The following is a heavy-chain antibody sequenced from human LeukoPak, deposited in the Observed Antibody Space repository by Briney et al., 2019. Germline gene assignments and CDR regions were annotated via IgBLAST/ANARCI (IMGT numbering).Heavy chain of an antibody. V-gene: IGHV3-73*01. CDR3: TGGTTVTTLDY. J-gene: IGHJ4*02. D-gene: IGHD4-17*01. CDR1: GFTFTASA. Sequence: PGGSLRLSCAASGFTFTASAMHWVRPASGKGREWVDRTRSKADNPATEFGASVKGRFTISRDDSKNTAYLQMNSLKTEDTAVYYCTGGTTVTTLDYWGQGTLVTVSS. CDR2: TRSKADNPAT.